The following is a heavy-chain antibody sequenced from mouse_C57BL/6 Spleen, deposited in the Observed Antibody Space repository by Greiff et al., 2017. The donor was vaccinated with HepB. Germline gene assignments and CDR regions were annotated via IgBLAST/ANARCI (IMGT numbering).Heavy chain of an antibody. CDR2: IWSDGST. J-gene: IGHJ4*01. D-gene: IGHD3-2*02. Sequence: QVQLKESGPGLVAPSQSLSITCTVSGFSLTSYGVHWVRQPPGKGLEWLVVIWSDGSTTYNSALKSRLSISKDNSKSQVFLKMNSLQTDDTAMYYCARHGPLSGYYAMDYWGQGTSVTVSS. CDR3: ARHGPLSGYYAMDY. CDR1: GFSLTSYG. V-gene: IGHV2-6-1*01.